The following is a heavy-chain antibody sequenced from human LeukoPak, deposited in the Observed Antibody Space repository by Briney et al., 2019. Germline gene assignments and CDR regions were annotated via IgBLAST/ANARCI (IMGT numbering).Heavy chain of an antibody. V-gene: IGHV3-53*04. D-gene: IGHD4-17*01. CDR3: ARVSVRRGYGDYPDY. CDR1: GFTVSSND. J-gene: IGHJ4*02. CDR2: IYSGGST. Sequence: GGSLRLSCAASGFTVSSNDMSWVRQAPGKGLEWVSVIYSGGSTYYADSVKGRFTISRHNSKNTLYLQMNSLRAEDTAVYYCARVSVRRGYGDYPDYWGQGTLVTVSS.